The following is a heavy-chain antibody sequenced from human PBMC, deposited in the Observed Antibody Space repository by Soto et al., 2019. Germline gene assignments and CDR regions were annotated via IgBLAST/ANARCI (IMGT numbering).Heavy chain of an antibody. D-gene: IGHD6-6*01. CDR1: GYTFTGYY. CDR2: INPNSGGT. V-gene: IGHV1-2*02. CDR3: ARGDKAARRLIWYSDL. J-gene: IGHJ2*01. Sequence: QVQLVQSGAEVKKPGASVKVSCKASGYTFTGYYMHWVRQAPGQGLEWMGWINPNSGGTNYAQKFQGRVTMTRDTSISTDYMELSRLRSDDTAVYYCARGDKAARRLIWYSDLWGRGTLVTVSS.